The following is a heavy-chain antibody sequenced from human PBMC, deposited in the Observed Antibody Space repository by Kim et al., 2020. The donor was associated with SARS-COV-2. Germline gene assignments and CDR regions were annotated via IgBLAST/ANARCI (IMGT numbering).Heavy chain of an antibody. V-gene: IGHV1-46*01. J-gene: IGHJ4*02. Sequence: AQKFQGTVTMTRHTSTNTVYMELSSLRSDDTAVYYCAREPAGYYYKDYWGQGTLVTVSA. CDR3: AREPAGYYYKDY. D-gene: IGHD3-10*01.